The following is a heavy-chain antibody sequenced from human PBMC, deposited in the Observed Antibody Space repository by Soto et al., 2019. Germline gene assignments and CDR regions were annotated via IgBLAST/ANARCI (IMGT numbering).Heavy chain of an antibody. D-gene: IGHD6-13*01. J-gene: IGHJ6*02. V-gene: IGHV5-51*01. CDR3: ARTAAAGKYYYGVDV. CDR2: IYPGDSDT. Sequence: GESLKIACKGSGYSFTSYWIGWVRQMPGKGLEWMGIIYPGDSDTRYSPSFQGQVTISADKSISTAYLQWSSLKASDTAIYYCARTAAAGKYYYGVDVWGQGTTVTVSS. CDR1: GYSFTSYW.